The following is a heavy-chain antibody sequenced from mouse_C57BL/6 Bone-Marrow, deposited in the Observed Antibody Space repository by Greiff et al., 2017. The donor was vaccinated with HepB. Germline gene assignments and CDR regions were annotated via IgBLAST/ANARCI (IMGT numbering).Heavy chain of an antibody. CDR3: ARPLYYGRWYFDF. D-gene: IGHD1-1*01. CDR2: IYPGDGDT. Sequence: VQLQQSGPELVKPGASVKISCKASGYAFSSSWMNWVKQRPGKGLEWIGRIYPGDGDTNYNGKFKGKATLTADKSSSTAYMQLSSLTSEDSAVYFCARPLYYGRWYFDFWGPGTTVTVSS. CDR1: GYAFSSSW. V-gene: IGHV1-82*01. J-gene: IGHJ1*01.